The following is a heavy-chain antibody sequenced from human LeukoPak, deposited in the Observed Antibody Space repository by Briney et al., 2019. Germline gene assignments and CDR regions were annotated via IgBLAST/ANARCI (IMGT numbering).Heavy chain of an antibody. CDR3: ARDADGGNCWFDA. CDR1: GFPFTDFY. Sequence: GGSLRLSCAASGFPFTDFYMNWVRQARGKGREGVSCISRSSSYMYYADSVKGRYTISRDYDKNSLYLQLNSMRGEDTALYYCARDADGGNCWFDAWGQGTLVTVCS. D-gene: IGHD4-23*01. V-gene: IGHV3-21*04. J-gene: IGHJ5*02. CDR2: ISRSSSYM.